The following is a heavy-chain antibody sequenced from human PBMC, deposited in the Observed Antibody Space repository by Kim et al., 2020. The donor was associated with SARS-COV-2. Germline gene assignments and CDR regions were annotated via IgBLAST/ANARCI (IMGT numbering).Heavy chain of an antibody. CDR1: GFTFSGSV. CDR3: TSGLQTTYGMDV. D-gene: IGHD4-4*01. CDR2: VKTKANNYAT. Sequence: GGSLRLSCAASGFTFSGSVIHWVRQASGKGLECVGRVKTKANNYATVYGASVKGRLTISRDDSKSTAFLQMNSLKTEDTAVYYCTSGLQTTYGMDVWGQGTTVTVSS. J-gene: IGHJ6*02. V-gene: IGHV3-73*01.